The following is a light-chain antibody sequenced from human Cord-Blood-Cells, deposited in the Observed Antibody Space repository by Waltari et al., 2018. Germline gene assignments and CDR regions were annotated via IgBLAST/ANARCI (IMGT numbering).Light chain of an antibody. CDR3: CSYAGSYV. CDR2: DVS. V-gene: IGLV2-11*01. J-gene: IGLJ1*01. CDR1: SSAAGGYNY. Sequence: QSALTQPRSVSGSPGQSVTISCTGTSSAAGGYNYVSWYQQHPGKAPKLMIYDVSKRPSGVPDRFSGSKSGNTASLTISGLQAEDEADYYCCSYAGSYVFGTGTKVTVL.